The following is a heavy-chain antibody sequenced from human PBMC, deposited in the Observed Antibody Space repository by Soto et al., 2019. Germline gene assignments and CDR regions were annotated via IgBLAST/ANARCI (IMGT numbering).Heavy chain of an antibody. CDR2: IYYSGST. D-gene: IGHD2-15*01. Sequence: QVQLQESGPGLVKPSQTLSLTCTVSAGSISSGGYYWSWIRQHPGKGLEWIGYIYYSGSTYYNPDLKSRVTISVYTSKNQFSLKRSSVTAVDTAVYYCARSQFLGYCSGGSCTWDYWGQGTLVTVSS. J-gene: IGHJ4*02. CDR1: AGSISSGGYY. V-gene: IGHV4-31*03. CDR3: ARSQFLGYCSGGSCTWDY.